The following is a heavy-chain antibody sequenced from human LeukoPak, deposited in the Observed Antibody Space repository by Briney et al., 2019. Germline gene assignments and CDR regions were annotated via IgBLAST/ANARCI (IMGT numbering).Heavy chain of an antibody. Sequence: GGSLRLSCAASGFTFSSYGMHWVRQAPGKGLEWVAVISYDGSNKYYADSVKGRFTISRDNSKNTLYLQMNSLRAEDTAAYYCAKYEWELLGSPEGFDYWGQGTLVTVPS. V-gene: IGHV3-30*18. J-gene: IGHJ4*02. D-gene: IGHD1-26*01. CDR3: AKYEWELLGSPEGFDY. CDR2: ISYDGSNK. CDR1: GFTFSSYG.